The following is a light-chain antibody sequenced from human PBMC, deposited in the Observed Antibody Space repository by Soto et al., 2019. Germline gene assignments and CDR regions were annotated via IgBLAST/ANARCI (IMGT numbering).Light chain of an antibody. CDR1: QNILYTSNNKNY. V-gene: IGKV4-1*01. CDR2: WTS. J-gene: IGKJ1*01. CDR3: QQYFNTRRT. Sequence: DIVLTQSPESLAVSLGERATINCKSSQNILYTSNNKNYLAWYQQKVGQPPRLLISWTSTRESGVPDRFSGSGSGTDFTLTISSLQAEDVAVYFCQQYFNTRRTFGQGTRVEV.